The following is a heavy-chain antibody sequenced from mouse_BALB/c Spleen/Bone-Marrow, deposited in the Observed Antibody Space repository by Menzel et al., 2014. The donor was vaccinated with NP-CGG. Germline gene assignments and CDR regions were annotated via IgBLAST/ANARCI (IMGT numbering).Heavy chain of an antibody. CDR1: GFTFSSYT. Sequence: EVQLVESGGGLVQPGGSLKLSCAASGFTFSSYTMSWVRQTPEKRLEWVAYISNSGGSIYYPDTVKGRFTISRDNAKNTLYLQMSSLKSEDTAMYYCARLPFDYWGQGTTLTVPS. J-gene: IGHJ2*01. CDR3: ARLPFDY. V-gene: IGHV5-12-2*01. CDR2: ISNSGGSI.